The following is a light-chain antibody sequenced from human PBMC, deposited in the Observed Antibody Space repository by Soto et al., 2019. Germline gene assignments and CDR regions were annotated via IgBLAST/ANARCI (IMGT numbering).Light chain of an antibody. CDR1: SSDVCGYNY. CDR3: TSYTRTSNTTYV. Sequence: QSALTQPASVSGSPGQSITISCTGTSSDVCGYNYVSWYQQHPGKAPKLMIYDVSNLPSGVSNRFSGSKSGNTASLTIAGLQAEEEDDYYCTSYTRTSNTTYVFCTGTKLTVL. V-gene: IGLV2-14*01. CDR2: DVS. J-gene: IGLJ1*01.